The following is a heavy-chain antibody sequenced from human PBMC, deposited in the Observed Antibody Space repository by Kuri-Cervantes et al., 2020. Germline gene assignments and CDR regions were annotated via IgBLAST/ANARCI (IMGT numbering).Heavy chain of an antibody. CDR3: ARVRGVIRNYYGMDV. CDR2: ISGSDDTT. CDR1: GFTFNRYA. D-gene: IGHD3-10*01. V-gene: IGHV3-23*01. J-gene: IGHJ6*02. Sequence: GESLKISCAASGFTFNRYAMSWVRQAPGKGLEWVSGISGSDDTTYYADSVKGRFTISRDNSKNTLYLQMNSLRAEDTAVYYCARVRGVIRNYYGMDVWGQGTTVTVSS.